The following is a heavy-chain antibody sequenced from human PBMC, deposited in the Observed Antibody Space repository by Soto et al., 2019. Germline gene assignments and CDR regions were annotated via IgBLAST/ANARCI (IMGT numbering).Heavy chain of an antibody. J-gene: IGHJ4*02. CDR3: ARRTPIAAASPFDY. V-gene: IGHV4-4*07. CDR2: IYTSGST. D-gene: IGHD6-13*01. CDR1: GGSISSYY. Sequence: LSLTCTVSGGSISSYYWSWIRQPAGKGLEWIGRIYTSGSTNYNPSLKSRVTMSVDTSKNQFSLKLSSVTAADTAVYYCARRTPIAAASPFDYWGQGTLVTVSS.